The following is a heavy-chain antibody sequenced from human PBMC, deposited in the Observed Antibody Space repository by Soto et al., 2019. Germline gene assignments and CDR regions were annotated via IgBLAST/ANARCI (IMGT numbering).Heavy chain of an antibody. Sequence: EVQLVESGGDMVQPGRSLKLSCVGSGYSFEDYSMHWVRQAPGKGLEWVSGISWNGNFTGYADSVKGRFTISRDNDKNTLFLQMRSLSLEDTALYYCVGGSWFDWGQGTLVTVSS. CDR3: VGGSWFD. CDR1: GYSFEDYS. CDR2: ISWNGNFT. D-gene: IGHD2-15*01. V-gene: IGHV3-9*01. J-gene: IGHJ4*02.